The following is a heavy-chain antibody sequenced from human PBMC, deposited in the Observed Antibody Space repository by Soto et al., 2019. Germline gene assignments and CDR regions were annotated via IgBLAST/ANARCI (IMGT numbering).Heavy chain of an antibody. Sequence: QLQLQESGPGLVKPSETLSLTCTVSGGSISSSSYYWGWIRQPPGKGLEWIGSIYYSGRTHYNSSLKSRITISVDTPKSQLSLKLSSVTAADTAVYYCARLTSPGYYFDYWGQGTLVTVSA. V-gene: IGHV4-39*01. CDR2: IYYSGRT. J-gene: IGHJ4*02. CDR3: ARLTSPGYYFDY. CDR1: GGSISSSSYY.